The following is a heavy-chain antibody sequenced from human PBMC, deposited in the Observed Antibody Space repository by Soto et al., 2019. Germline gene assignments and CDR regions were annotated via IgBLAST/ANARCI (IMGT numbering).Heavy chain of an antibody. CDR1: GFTFSSYW. J-gene: IGHJ6*02. V-gene: IGHV3-7*01. Sequence: EVQLVESGGGLVQPGGSLRLSCAASGFTFSSYWMSWVRQAPVKGLEWVGNIKQDGSEKNYVDFVKGRFTISRDNANNSLYLQMNSLRAEDTAVYYCARIASAGRGWDVWGQGTTVVVSS. CDR3: ARIASAGRGWDV. D-gene: IGHD6-13*01. CDR2: IKQDGSEK.